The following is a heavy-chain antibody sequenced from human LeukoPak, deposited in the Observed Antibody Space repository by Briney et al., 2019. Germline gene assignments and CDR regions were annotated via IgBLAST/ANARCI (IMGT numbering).Heavy chain of an antibody. CDR2: ISAYNGNT. V-gene: IGHV1-18*04. J-gene: IGHJ4*02. CDR3: ARVDRMAGVPAAEGGDY. D-gene: IGHD2-2*01. CDR1: GYITGYY. Sequence: ASVKVSCKASGYITGYYMHWVRQAPGQGLEWMGWISAYNGNTNYAQKLQGRVTMTTDTSTSTAYMELRSLRSDDTAEYYCARVDRMAGVPAAEGGDYWGQGTLVTVSS.